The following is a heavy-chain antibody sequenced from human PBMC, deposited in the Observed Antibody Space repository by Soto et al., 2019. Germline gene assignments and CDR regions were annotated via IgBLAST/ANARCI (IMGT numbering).Heavy chain of an antibody. CDR3: AKDLEDGSGSYSPRLFDY. CDR2: ISGSGGST. V-gene: IGHV3-23*01. Sequence: EVQLLESGGGLVQPGGSLRLSCAASGFTFSSYAMSWVRQAPGKGLEWVSAISGSGGSTYYADSVKGRFTISRDNSKNTLYLQMNSLRAEDTAVYYCAKDLEDGSGSYSPRLFDYWGQGTLVTVSS. J-gene: IGHJ4*02. CDR1: GFTFSSYA. D-gene: IGHD3-10*01.